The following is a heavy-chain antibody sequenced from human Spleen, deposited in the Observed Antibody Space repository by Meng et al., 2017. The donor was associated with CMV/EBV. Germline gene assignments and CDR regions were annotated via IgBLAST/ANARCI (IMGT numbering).Heavy chain of an antibody. V-gene: IGHV3-23*01. CDR2: VSGSGGST. D-gene: IGHD3-3*01. CDR1: GFTFTTYG. Sequence: GGSLRLSCAASGFTFTTYGMTWVRQAPGKGLEWVSAVSGSGGSTYYADSVKGRFTISRDNPKNMLYLQMNSLRAEDTAVYYCAKGDWSGTDPYYFDYWGQGTLVTVSS. J-gene: IGHJ4*02. CDR3: AKGDWSGTDPYYFDY.